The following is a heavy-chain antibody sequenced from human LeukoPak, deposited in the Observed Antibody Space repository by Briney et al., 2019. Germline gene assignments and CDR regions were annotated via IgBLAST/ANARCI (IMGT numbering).Heavy chain of an antibody. Sequence: GGSLRLSCAASGFTFSSYAMSWVRQAPGKGLEWVGRIKSKTDGGTTDYAAPVKGRFTISRDDSKNTLYLQMNSLKTEDTAVYYCTTEGDILTGYSYDYWGQGTLVTVSS. D-gene: IGHD3-9*01. CDR1: GFTFSSYA. V-gene: IGHV3-15*01. CDR2: IKSKTDGGTT. J-gene: IGHJ4*02. CDR3: TTEGDILTGYSYDY.